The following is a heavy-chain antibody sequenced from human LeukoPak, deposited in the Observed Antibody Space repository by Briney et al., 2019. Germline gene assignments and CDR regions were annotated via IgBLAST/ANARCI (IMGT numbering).Heavy chain of an antibody. CDR3: RVIWSGSLDS. V-gene: IGHV3-30*02. CDR2: LTFDERDI. J-gene: IGHJ4*02. Sequence: HSGGSVTLSCAASRFTFCSYAMYWVRQAPGKGLEWGTVLTFDERDIPYADPVRGRFTISRDNSKSTLYLQMHSLRPADTADYYCRVIWSGSLDSWGQGTLVTVSS. D-gene: IGHD3-3*01. CDR1: RFTFCSYA.